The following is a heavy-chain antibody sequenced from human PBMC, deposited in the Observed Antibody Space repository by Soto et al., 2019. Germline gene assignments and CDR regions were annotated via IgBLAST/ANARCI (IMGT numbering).Heavy chain of an antibody. CDR2: ISGSGGST. D-gene: IGHD3-10*01. CDR3: AKTPLWFGELLTWFDP. CDR1: GFTFSSYA. V-gene: IGHV3-23*01. Sequence: PGGSLRPSCAASGFTFSSYAMSWVRQAPGKGLEWVSAISGSGGSTYYADSVKGRFTISRDNSKNTLYLQMNSLRAEDTAVYYCAKTPLWFGELLTWFDPWGQGTLVTVSS. J-gene: IGHJ5*02.